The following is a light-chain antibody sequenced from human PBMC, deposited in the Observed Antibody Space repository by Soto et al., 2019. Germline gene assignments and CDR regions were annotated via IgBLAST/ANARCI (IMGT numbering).Light chain of an antibody. CDR2: AAS. Sequence: IQMTPSPSTLPASVGDRVTITCRASQPVTNYLSWYQQKPGKAPKLFIYAASRLQSGVPSRFSGGGSGTDFTLTISILLPEDFATYYCQQSYIAPWTFGQGTKVDIK. V-gene: IGKV1-39*01. CDR3: QQSYIAPWT. J-gene: IGKJ1*01. CDR1: QPVTNY.